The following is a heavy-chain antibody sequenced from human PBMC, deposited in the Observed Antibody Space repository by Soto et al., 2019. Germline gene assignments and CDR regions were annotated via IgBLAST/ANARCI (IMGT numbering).Heavy chain of an antibody. J-gene: IGHJ6*02. CDR1: GGTFSSYA. Sequence: QVQLVQSGAEVKKPGSSVKVSCKASGGTFSSYAISWVRQAPGQGLEWMGGIIPIFGTANYAQKFHGRVTITADKNTSTAYVELSSLRSKDTAVYYCARGPQTADRLLYYYGMDVWGQGTTVTVSS. D-gene: IGHD6-6*01. CDR2: IIPIFGTA. V-gene: IGHV1-69*06. CDR3: ARGPQTADRLLYYYGMDV.